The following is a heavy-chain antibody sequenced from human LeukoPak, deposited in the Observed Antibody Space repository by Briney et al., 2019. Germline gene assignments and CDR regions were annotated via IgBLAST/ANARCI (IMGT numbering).Heavy chain of an antibody. Sequence: SETLSLTCTVSGGSISSGGYYWSWIRQPPGKGLEWIGYIYHSGSTYYNPSLKSRVTISVDRSKNQFSLKLSSVTAADTAVYYCAKAGVISGWDYWGQGVLVTVSS. V-gene: IGHV4-30-2*01. CDR1: GGSISSGGYY. J-gene: IGHJ4*02. CDR2: IYHSGST. D-gene: IGHD3-3*02. CDR3: AKAGVISGWDY.